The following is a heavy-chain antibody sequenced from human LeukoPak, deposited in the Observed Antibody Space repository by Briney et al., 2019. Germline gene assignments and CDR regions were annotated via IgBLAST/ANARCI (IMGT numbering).Heavy chain of an antibody. CDR1: GFTFSSYW. D-gene: IGHD6-19*01. V-gene: IGHV3-74*01. CDR2: INTDGSST. CDR3: ARDVDSSGWLDY. J-gene: IGHJ4*02. Sequence: PGGSLRLSCAASGFTFSSYWMHWVRQAPGKGLVWVSRINTDGSSTSYADSVKGRFTISRDNAKNTLYLQMNSLRAEDTAVYYCARDVDSSGWLDYWGQGTLVTVSS.